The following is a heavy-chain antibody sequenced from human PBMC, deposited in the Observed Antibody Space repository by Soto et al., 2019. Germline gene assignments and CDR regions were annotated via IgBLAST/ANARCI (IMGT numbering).Heavy chain of an antibody. CDR3: GRDLTSNANCIDP. Sequence: QVQLQESGPGLVKPSQTLSLTCSVSGDYIHVGGYYWTWIRKRPGKGLEWMGYIYYTGKPYYNPSLESRLTMSVDRSKNQFSLRLTSVTAADTAVYFCGRDLTSNANCIDPWGQGTLVTVSS. V-gene: IGHV4-30-4*01. D-gene: IGHD2-2*01. CDR1: GDYIHVGGYY. J-gene: IGHJ5*02. CDR2: IYYTGKP.